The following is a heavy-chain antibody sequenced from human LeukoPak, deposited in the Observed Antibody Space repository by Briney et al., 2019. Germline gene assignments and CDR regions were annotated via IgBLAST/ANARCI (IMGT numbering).Heavy chain of an antibody. CDR2: MSYDGSNK. Sequence: PGGSLRLSCAASGFTFSSYAMHWVRQAPGKGLEWVAVMSYDGSNKYYADSVKGRFTISRDNSKNTLYLQMNSLRAEDTAVYYCARVKAPGYSSGWSDAFDIWGQGTMVTVSS. J-gene: IGHJ3*02. CDR3: ARVKAPGYSSGWSDAFDI. D-gene: IGHD6-19*01. V-gene: IGHV3-30-3*01. CDR1: GFTFSSYA.